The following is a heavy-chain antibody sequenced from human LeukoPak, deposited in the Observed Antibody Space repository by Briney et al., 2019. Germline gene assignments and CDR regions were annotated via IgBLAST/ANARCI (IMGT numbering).Heavy chain of an antibody. CDR2: ISSSGSTI. CDR3: AGDLCSGGSCYPSPDFDY. D-gene: IGHD2-15*01. J-gene: IGHJ4*02. Sequence: GGSLRLSCAASGFTFSSYEMNWVRQAPGKGLEWVSYISSSGSTIYYADSVKGRFTISRDNAKNSLYLQMNSLRAEDTAVYYCAGDLCSGGSCYPSPDFDYWGQGTLVTVSS. CDR1: GFTFSSYE. V-gene: IGHV3-48*03.